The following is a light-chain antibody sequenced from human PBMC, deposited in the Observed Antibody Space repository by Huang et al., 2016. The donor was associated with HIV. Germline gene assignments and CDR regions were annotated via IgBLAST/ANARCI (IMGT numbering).Light chain of an antibody. V-gene: IGKV1-39*01. J-gene: IGKJ5*01. CDR2: AAS. CDR3: QKSYSPPV. Sequence: DIQMTQSPSSLSASVGDRVTITCRASQSISTYLNWYQQKPGKAPRLLIYAASSLQSGVPSRFSVSGSGTDFTLTINSLQAEDFATYYCQKSYSPPVFGQGTRLEIK. CDR1: QSISTY.